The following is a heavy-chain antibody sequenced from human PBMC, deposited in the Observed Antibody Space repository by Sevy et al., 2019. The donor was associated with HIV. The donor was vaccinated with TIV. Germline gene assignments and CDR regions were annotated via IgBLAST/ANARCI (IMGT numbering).Heavy chain of an antibody. CDR2: ISSSSNTI. CDR1: GFTFSNYN. J-gene: IGHJ6*02. CDR3: AREGGYSDQGMDV. D-gene: IGHD5-12*01. Sequence: GGSLRLSCAASGFTFSNYNMNWVRQAPGKGLEWASYISSSSNTIYYVDSVKGRFTISRDNDKNSLYLEMNSLRAEDTAVYYCAREGGYSDQGMDVWGLGTTVTVSS. V-gene: IGHV3-48*01.